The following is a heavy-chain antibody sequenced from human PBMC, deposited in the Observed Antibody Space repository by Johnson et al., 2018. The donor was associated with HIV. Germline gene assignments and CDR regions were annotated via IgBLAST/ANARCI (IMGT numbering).Heavy chain of an antibody. D-gene: IGHD2-2*01. CDR1: GFNFSSYG. Sequence: QVQLVESGGGVVQPGRSLRLSCEASGFNFSSYGMHWVRQAPGKGLEWMAIISYDGSNKYYADSVKCRFTISRDNSKNTLYLQMNSLRADDTAVYYCARKLGYCSSTSCLHDAFDVWGRGTMVTVSS. CDR3: ARKLGYCSSTSCLHDAFDV. J-gene: IGHJ3*01. CDR2: ISYDGSNK. V-gene: IGHV3-30*19.